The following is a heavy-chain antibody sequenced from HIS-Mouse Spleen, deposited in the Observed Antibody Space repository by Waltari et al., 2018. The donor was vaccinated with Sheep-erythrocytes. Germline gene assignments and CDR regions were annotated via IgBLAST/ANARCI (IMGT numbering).Heavy chain of an antibody. V-gene: IGHV3-9*01. CDR3: AKDIGTGLSYGMDV. D-gene: IGHD1-1*01. CDR2: ISWNSGSI. J-gene: IGHJ6*02. CDR1: GFAFADLP. Sequence: EVHLVESGGGLVQPGRSLGLSCAASGFAFADLPLRWRRQPPGKGLEWVSGISWNSGSIGYADSVKGRFTISRDNAKNSLYLQMNSLRAEDTALYYCAKDIGTGLSYGMDVWGQGTTVTVSS.